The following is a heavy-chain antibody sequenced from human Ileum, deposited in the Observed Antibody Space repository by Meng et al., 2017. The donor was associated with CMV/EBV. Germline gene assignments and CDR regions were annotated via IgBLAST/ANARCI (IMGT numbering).Heavy chain of an antibody. V-gene: IGHV3-23*01. J-gene: IGHJ4*02. CDR1: GFTSRSYA. D-gene: IGHD1-1*01. CDR2: FSSIRGST. Sequence: LWYEACLLHASVSLRLSLAASGFTSRSYAWSWVRQAPGTGRDCVSAFSSIRGSTYYADSLMDRFTISRDNSKNTLYLQMNGLRAEDTAVYYCAANWQFDYWGQGTLVTVSS. CDR3: AANWQFDY.